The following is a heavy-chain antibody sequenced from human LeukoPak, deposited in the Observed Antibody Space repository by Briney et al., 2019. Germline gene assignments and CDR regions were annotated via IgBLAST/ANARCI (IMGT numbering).Heavy chain of an antibody. CDR1: GGSISTYY. CDR3: ARGPLMVRGPFDY. D-gene: IGHD3-10*01. Sequence: PSETLSLTCTVSGGSISTYYWSWIRQPPGKGLEWIGFIYYSGSTNQNPSLRSRVTISVDTSKNQFSLKLNSVTAADTAVYCCARGPLMVRGPFDYWGQGTLVTVSS. CDR2: IYYSGST. J-gene: IGHJ4*02. V-gene: IGHV4-59*01.